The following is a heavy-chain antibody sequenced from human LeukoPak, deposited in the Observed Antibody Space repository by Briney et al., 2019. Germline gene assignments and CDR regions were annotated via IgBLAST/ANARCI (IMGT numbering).Heavy chain of an antibody. CDR3: ARDHDYGDYYDY. V-gene: IGHV3-21*01. CDR1: GXTFSSYS. D-gene: IGHD4-17*01. J-gene: IGHJ4*02. Sequence: AGGSLRLSCAASGXTFSSYSMNWVRQAPGKGLEWVSSISSSSDYIYYADSVKGRFTISRDNANNSLYLQMNSLRAEDTAVYYCARDHDYGDYYDYWGQGTLVTVSS. CDR2: ISSSSDYI.